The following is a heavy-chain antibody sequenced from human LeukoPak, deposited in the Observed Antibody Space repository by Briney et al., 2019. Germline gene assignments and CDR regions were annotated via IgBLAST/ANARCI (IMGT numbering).Heavy chain of an antibody. CDR1: GGSFSGYY. CDR3: ARGLGFDY. Sequence: SETLSLTCAVYGGSFSGYYWSWIRQPPGKGLEWIGEINHSGSTNYNPSLKSRVTISVDTSKNQFSLKLSSVTAADTAVYYCARGLGFDYWGQGTLVTVSS. CDR2: INHSGST. V-gene: IGHV4-34*01. J-gene: IGHJ4*02.